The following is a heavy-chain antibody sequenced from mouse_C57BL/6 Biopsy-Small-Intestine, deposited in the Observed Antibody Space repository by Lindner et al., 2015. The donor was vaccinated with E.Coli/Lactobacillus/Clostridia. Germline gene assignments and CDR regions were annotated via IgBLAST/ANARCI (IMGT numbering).Heavy chain of an antibody. D-gene: IGHD1-1*01. CDR3: ARNEYYYGSSYLRDY. J-gene: IGHJ2*01. CDR1: GYAFSSYW. CDR2: IYPGDGDT. Sequence: VQLQESGAELVKPGASVKISCKASGYAFSSYWMNWVKQRPGKGLEWIGQIYPGDGDTNYNGKFKGKATLTADKSSSTAYMQLSSLTSEDSAVYFCARNEYYYGSSYLRDYWGQGTTLTVSS. V-gene: IGHV1-80*01.